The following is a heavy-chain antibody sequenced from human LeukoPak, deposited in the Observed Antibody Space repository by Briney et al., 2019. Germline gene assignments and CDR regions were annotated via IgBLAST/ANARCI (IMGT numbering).Heavy chain of an antibody. CDR1: GGSISSYY. D-gene: IGHD1-26*01. V-gene: IGHV4-4*07. CDR3: ARFIVGANLDPWFDP. CDR2: IYTSGST. Sequence: SETLSLTCTVSGGSISSYYWSWIRQPAGKGLEWIGRIYTSGSTNYNPSFKSRVTMSVDTSKNQFSLKLSSVTAADTAVYYCARFIVGANLDPWFDPWGQGTLVTVSS. J-gene: IGHJ5*02.